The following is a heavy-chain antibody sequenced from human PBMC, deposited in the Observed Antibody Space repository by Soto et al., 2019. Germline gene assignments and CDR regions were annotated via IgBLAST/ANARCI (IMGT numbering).Heavy chain of an antibody. D-gene: IGHD3-10*01. CDR1: LFTFRIYA. J-gene: IGHJ4*02. Sequence: LRVSCAPSLFTFRIYAMNLVRQAPGKGLEWVSSISISGTYLHYADSVEGRFTISRGDAKNSVYLQMNSLRPDDTAVYYCAREGNYHEFWGQGTMVTVSS. V-gene: IGHV3-21*01. CDR3: AREGNYHEF. CDR2: ISISGTYL.